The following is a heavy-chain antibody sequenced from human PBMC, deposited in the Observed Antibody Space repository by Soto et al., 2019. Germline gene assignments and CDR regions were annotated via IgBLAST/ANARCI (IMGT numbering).Heavy chain of an antibody. Sequence: ASVKVSCKASGGTFSSYAISWVRQARGQGLEWMGGIIPIFGTANYAQKFQGRVTITADKSTSTAYMELSSLRSEDTAVYYCARDMGGYDDYYGMDVWGQGTTVTVSS. CDR3: ARDMGGYDDYYGMDV. CDR2: IIPIFGTA. V-gene: IGHV1-69*06. D-gene: IGHD2-15*01. CDR1: GGTFSSYA. J-gene: IGHJ6*02.